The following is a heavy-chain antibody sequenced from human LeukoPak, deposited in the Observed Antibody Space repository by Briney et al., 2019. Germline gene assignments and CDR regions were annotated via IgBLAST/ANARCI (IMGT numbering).Heavy chain of an antibody. D-gene: IGHD1-26*01. J-gene: IGHJ4*02. CDR3: AGTDSGSYSRWFDY. V-gene: IGHV3-21*01. CDR1: GFTFSSYS. CDR2: ISSSSSYK. Sequence: PGGSLRLSCAASGFTFSSYSMNWVRQAPGKGLEWVSSISSSSSYKYYADSVKGRFTISRDNAKNSLYLQMNSLRAEDTAVYYCAGTDSGSYSRWFDYWGQGTLVTVSS.